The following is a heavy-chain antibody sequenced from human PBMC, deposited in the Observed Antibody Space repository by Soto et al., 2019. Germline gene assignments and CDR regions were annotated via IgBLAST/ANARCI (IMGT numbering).Heavy chain of an antibody. J-gene: IGHJ4*02. V-gene: IGHV1-46*01. Sequence: QVQLVQSGAELKKPGAAVRVSCQASGYTFTRFFVYWFRQAPGQGLEWMGKVNPNEDSATYAQKFQVRLAMTTDTSTSTVSMELSSLRSDDTAVYYCARGYGGGVCYFDHWGQGTLITVSS. CDR2: VNPNEDSA. CDR1: GYTFTRFF. D-gene: IGHD3-16*01. CDR3: ARGYGGGVCYFDH.